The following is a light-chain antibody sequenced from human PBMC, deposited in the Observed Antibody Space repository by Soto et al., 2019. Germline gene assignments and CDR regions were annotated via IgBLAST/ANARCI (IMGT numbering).Light chain of an antibody. CDR3: QHYNSYSVA. Sequence: QMTPSPYPLSSSIGDRVTITCRASQTISSWLAWYQQKPGKAPKLLIYNASTLKSGVPSRFSGSGSGTEFTLTISSLQPDDFATYYCQHYNSYSVAFGQGTKVDIK. CDR1: QTISSW. J-gene: IGKJ1*01. V-gene: IGKV1-5*03. CDR2: NAS.